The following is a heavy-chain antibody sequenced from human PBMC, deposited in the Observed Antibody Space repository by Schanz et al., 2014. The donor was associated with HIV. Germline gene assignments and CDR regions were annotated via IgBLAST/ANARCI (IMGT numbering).Heavy chain of an antibody. CDR2: MSHDGFSK. Sequence: QVQLVESGGGLVQPGRSLRLSCTASGLTFSSSLMHWVRQAPGKGLEWVAGMSHDGFSKYFADSVKGRFAISREDSKNTVHLQMDSLRPEDTAVYYCARDAQGSWNWGYFDSSGQGTLVIVSS. CDR1: GLTFSSSL. J-gene: IGHJ4*02. D-gene: IGHD1-7*01. V-gene: IGHV3-30*09. CDR3: ARDAQGSWNWGYFDS.